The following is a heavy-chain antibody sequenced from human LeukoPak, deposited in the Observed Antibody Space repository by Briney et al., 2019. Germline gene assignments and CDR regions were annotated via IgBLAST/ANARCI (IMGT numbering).Heavy chain of an antibody. CDR1: GFTFSSYE. J-gene: IGHJ4*02. V-gene: IGHV3-48*03. CDR3: AREYYSSGQY. Sequence: GGSLRLSCAASGFTFSSYEMNWVRQAPGKGLEGVSYISSSGSTIYYADSVKGRFTISRDNAKNSLYPQMNSLRAEDTAVYYCAREYYSSGQYWGQGTLVTVSS. CDR2: ISSSGSTI. D-gene: IGHD6-19*01.